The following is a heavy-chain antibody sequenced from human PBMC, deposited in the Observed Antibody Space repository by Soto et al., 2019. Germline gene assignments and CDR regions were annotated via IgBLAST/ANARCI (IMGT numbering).Heavy chain of an antibody. CDR3: AHSGYGSGSYYPGFDY. CDR1: GFIYSSCA. J-gene: IGHJ4*02. Sequence: PGGSLRLSCSASGFIYSSCAMHWVRQVPGKGLEWLAVVSHDGTLYPYADSVRGRFTISRDNSRNTLYLQMNSLRADDTAVYYCAHSGYGSGSYYPGFDYWGQGTLVTVSS. V-gene: IGHV3-30*03. CDR2: VSHDGTLY. D-gene: IGHD3-10*01.